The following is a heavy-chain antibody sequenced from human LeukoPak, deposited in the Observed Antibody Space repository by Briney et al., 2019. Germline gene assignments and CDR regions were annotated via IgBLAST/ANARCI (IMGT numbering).Heavy chain of an antibody. V-gene: IGHV4-39*07. J-gene: IGHJ4*02. D-gene: IGHD3-10*01. CDR2: IYYSGST. CDR1: GGSISSSSYY. Sequence: SETLSLTCTVSGGSISSSSYYWGWIRQPPGKGLEWIGSIYYSGSTYYNPSLKSRVTISVDTSKNQFSLKLSSVTAADTAVYYCARWDGSSRYFDYWGQGTLVTVSS. CDR3: ARWDGSSRYFDY.